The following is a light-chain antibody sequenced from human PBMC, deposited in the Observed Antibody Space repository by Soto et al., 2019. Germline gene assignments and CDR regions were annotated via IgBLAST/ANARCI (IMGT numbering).Light chain of an antibody. V-gene: IGLV2-14*01. CDR3: SSYTSSSLYV. Sequence: QSALTQPASVSGSPGQSITISCTGSSSDVGGYTYVSWYQQHPGKAPKLMIYDVSTRPSGVSNRFSGSKSGNTASLTISGLQAEDGADYYCSSYTSSSLYVFATGTKLTVL. CDR2: DVS. CDR1: SSDVGGYTY. J-gene: IGLJ1*01.